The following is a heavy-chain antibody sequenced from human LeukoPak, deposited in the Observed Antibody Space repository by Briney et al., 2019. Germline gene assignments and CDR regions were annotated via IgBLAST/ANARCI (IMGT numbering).Heavy chain of an antibody. D-gene: IGHD2/OR15-2a*01. V-gene: IGHV4-4*07. CDR1: GGSITTYS. CDR2: FYSSGST. Sequence: PSETLSLICTVFGGSITTYSWSWIRQPAGRGLEWIGRFYSSGSTDYNPSLKSRVTMSVDTSKNQVSLKLSSVTAADTAIYYCARDFSSKNWFDTWGQGTLVTVSS. J-gene: IGHJ5*02. CDR3: ARDFSSKNWFDT.